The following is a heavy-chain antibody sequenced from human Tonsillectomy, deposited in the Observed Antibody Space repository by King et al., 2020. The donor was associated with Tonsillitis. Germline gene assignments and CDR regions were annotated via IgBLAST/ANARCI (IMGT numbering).Heavy chain of an antibody. J-gene: IGHJ6*02. CDR3: ASCMVACRFYYYYGMDV. Sequence: QLVQSGGGLVQPGGSLRLSCAASGFTFSSYAMSWVRQAPGKGVEWVSAISGMGGSTYYADSVKGRFTISRDNSKNTLYLQMNSLRAEDTAVYYCASCMVACRFYYYYGMDVWGQGTTVTVSS. D-gene: IGHD5-12*01. CDR2: ISGMGGST. CDR1: GFTFSSYA. V-gene: IGHV3-23*04.